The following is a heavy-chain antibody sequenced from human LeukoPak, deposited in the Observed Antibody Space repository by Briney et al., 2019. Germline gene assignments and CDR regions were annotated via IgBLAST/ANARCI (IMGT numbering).Heavy chain of an antibody. CDR1: GYSISSGYY. CDR2: IYHSGSS. Sequence: SETLSLTCAVSGYSISSGYYWGWIRQPPGKGLEWIGSIYHSGSSYYNPSLKSRVTISVDTSKNQFSLKLSSVTAADTAVYYCARQGRSSSSEPFDIWGQGTMVIVSS. CDR3: ARQGRSSSSEPFDI. J-gene: IGHJ3*02. V-gene: IGHV4-38-2*01. D-gene: IGHD6-13*01.